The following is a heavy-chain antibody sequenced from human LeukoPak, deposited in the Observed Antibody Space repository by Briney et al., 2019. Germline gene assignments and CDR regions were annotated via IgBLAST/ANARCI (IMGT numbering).Heavy chain of an antibody. CDR1: GGSISSYY. J-gene: IGHJ6*03. CDR2: VYTSGST. V-gene: IGHV4-4*07. CDR3: ASGAVAGRYYYYYYYMDV. Sequence: HSETPSLTCTVSGGSISSYYWSWIRQPAGNGLEWIGRVYTSGSTNYNPSLKSRVTMSGDTSKNQFSLKLSSVTAADTAVYYCASGAVAGRYYYYYYYMDVWGKGTTVTVSS. D-gene: IGHD6-19*01.